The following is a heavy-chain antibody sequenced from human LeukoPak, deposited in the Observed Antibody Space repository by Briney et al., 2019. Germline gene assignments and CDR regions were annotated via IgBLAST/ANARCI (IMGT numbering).Heavy chain of an antibody. CDR1: GGSISSGSYY. V-gene: IGHV4-61*02. CDR2: IYTSGST. CDR3: ARDAGYYYYYMDV. J-gene: IGHJ6*03. Sequence: SETLSLTCTVSGGSISSGSYYWSWIRQPAGKGLEWIGRIYTSGSTNYNPSLKSRVTISVDTSKNPFSPKLSSVTAADTAVYYCARDAGYYYYYMDVWGKGTTVTISS.